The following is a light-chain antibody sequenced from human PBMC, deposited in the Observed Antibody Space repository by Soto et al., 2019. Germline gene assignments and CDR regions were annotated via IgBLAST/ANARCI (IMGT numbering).Light chain of an antibody. CDR2: EVT. CDR1: SSDVGSYNH. J-gene: IGLJ3*02. CDR3: SSYTPNTTLA. Sequence: QSALTQPASVSGSPGQSITISCTGTSSDVGSYNHVSWYQQHPGKAPKIMIYEVTNRPSGVSNRFSGSKSGNTASLTISGLQVEDEADYYFSSYTPNTTLAFGGGTKLTVL. V-gene: IGLV2-14*01.